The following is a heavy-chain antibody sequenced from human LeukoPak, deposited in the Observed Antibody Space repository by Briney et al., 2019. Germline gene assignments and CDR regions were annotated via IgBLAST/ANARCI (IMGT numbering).Heavy chain of an antibody. CDR1: GFTFSDYY. Sequence: GGSLRLSCAASGFTFSDYYMSWIRQAPGKGLEWVSYISSSGSTIYYADSVEGRFTISRDNAKNSLDLQMNSLRAEDTAVYYCARQVGYSGYDFDYWGQGTLVTVSS. J-gene: IGHJ4*02. D-gene: IGHD5-12*01. CDR2: ISSSGSTI. CDR3: ARQVGYSGYDFDY. V-gene: IGHV3-11*04.